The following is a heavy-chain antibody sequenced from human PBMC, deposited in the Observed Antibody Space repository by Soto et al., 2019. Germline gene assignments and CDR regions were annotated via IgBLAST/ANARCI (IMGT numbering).Heavy chain of an antibody. V-gene: IGHV4-34*01. D-gene: IGHD4-4*01. CDR2: INHSGST. J-gene: IGHJ5*02. Sequence: SETLSLTCAVSGGSFSGYYWSWIRQPPGKGLEWIGEINHSGSTNYNPSLKSRVTISVDTSKNQFSLKLTSVTAADTVVYYCALGYHSSKPGSWGQGMLVTVSS. CDR3: ALGYHSSKPGS. CDR1: GGSFSGYY.